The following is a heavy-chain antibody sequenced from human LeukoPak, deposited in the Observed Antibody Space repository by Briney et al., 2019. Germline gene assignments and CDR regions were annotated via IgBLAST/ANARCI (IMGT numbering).Heavy chain of an antibody. V-gene: IGHV3-72*01. Sequence: GGSLRLSCAGSGFTFSDPYMDCVRQAPGKGLEWVGLIRDKGARYITEYAASVKGRFIISRDDSKNLLYLQMNSLRTEDTGVYYCAREGNYYGSESYYNGIPYFDYWGQGTLVTVSS. CDR3: AREGNYYGSESYYNGIPYFDY. CDR1: GFTFSDPY. D-gene: IGHD3-10*01. CDR2: IRDKGARYIT. J-gene: IGHJ4*02.